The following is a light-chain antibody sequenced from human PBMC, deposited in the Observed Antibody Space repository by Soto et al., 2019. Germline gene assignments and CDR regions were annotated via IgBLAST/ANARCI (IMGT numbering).Light chain of an antibody. Sequence: QPVLTQPPSASGTPGQRVTISCSGSSSNIGANPINWYQQLPGTAPKLIIYNNDQRPSGVPDRFSASKSGTSASLAISGLQSEDEADYYCEAWDDSLYGAVLGGGTKLTVL. CDR2: NND. V-gene: IGLV1-44*01. J-gene: IGLJ2*01. CDR3: EAWDDSLYGAV. CDR1: SSNIGANP.